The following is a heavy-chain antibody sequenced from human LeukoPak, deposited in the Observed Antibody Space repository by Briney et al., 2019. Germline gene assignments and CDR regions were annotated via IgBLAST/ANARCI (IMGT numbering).Heavy chain of an antibody. V-gene: IGHV3-74*01. CDR2: INSDGSST. D-gene: IGHD1-1*01. J-gene: IGHJ4*02. CDR1: GFTFSSYW. Sequence: PGGSLSLSCAASGFTFSSYWMYWVRQAPGKGLVWVSRINSDGSSTSYADSVKGRFTISRDNAKNTLYLQMNSLRGEDTAVYYCTRDGVQGYFDNWGQGTLVTVSS. CDR3: TRDGVQGYFDN.